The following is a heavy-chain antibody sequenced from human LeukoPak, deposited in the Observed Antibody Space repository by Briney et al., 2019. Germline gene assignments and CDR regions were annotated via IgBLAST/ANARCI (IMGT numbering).Heavy chain of an antibody. CDR2: ITTSSSTM. CDR3: ARDGQLSWRLQSCYYMDV. J-gene: IGHJ6*03. Sequence: GGSLRLSCAASGFSFSDYNMNWVRQAPGKGLEWLSYITTSSSTMYYADSVKGRFTISRDNAKKSLYLQMNSLRAEDTAVYYCARDGQLSWRLQSCYYMDVWGKGTTVTVSS. D-gene: IGHD5-24*01. V-gene: IGHV3-48*01. CDR1: GFSFSDYN.